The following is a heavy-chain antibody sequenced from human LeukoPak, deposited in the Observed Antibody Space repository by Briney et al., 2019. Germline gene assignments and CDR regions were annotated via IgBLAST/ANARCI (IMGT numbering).Heavy chain of an antibody. CDR1: GFTFSSYW. CDR2: INHNGNVN. CDR3: AKDIGLLDYGSGSPYYYYGMDV. Sequence: GGSLRLSCAASGFTFSSYWMNWARQAPGKGLEWVASINHNGNVNYYVDSVKGRFTISRDNAKNSLYLQMSNLRAEDTAVYYCAKDIGLLDYGSGSPYYYYGMDVWGQGTTVTVSS. J-gene: IGHJ6*02. V-gene: IGHV3-7*03. D-gene: IGHD3-10*01.